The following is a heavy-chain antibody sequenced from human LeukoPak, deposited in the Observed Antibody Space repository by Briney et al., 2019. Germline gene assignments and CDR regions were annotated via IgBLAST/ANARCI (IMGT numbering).Heavy chain of an antibody. J-gene: IGHJ4*02. D-gene: IGHD5-18*01. CDR3: ARYIYGYADY. Sequence: GGSLRLSCAASGFTFSDYHMSWVRQAPGKGLEWVSVIYSSGSTYYADSVKGRFTISRDNSKNTLYLQMNSLRAEDTAVYYCARYIYGYADYWGQGTLVTVSS. CDR2: IYSSGST. CDR1: GFTFSDYH. V-gene: IGHV3-53*01.